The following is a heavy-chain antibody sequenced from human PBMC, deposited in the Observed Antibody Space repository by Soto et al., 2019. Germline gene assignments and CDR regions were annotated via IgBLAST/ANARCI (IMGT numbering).Heavy chain of an antibody. V-gene: IGHV4-59*01. CDR2: IYYSGST. Sequence: SETLSLTCTVSGGSISSYYWSWIRQPPGKGLEWIGYIYYSGSTNYNPSLKSRITTSVDTSKNQFPLKLSSGSAADTAVYYCARVDGYQRFDYWGQGTLVTVSS. D-gene: IGHD5-12*01. CDR1: GGSISSYY. CDR3: ARVDGYQRFDY. J-gene: IGHJ4*02.